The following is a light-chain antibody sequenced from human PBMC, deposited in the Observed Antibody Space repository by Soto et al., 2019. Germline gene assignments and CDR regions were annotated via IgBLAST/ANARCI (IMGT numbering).Light chain of an antibody. CDR1: QSLSRN. CDR2: GAS. V-gene: IGKV3-15*01. J-gene: IGKJ3*01. Sequence: EILMTQSPATLSVSPGERATLSCRASQSLSRNLAWYQQKPGQAPRLLIYGASTRASGIPARFSGGGSGTEFTLTISSLQSEDFALYHCQHYNDWPPVFTFGPGTKVDL. CDR3: QHYNDWPPVFT.